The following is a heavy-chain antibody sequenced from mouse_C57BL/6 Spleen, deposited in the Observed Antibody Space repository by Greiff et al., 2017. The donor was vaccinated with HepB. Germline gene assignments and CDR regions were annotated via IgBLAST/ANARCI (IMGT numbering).Heavy chain of an antibody. CDR1: GFNIKDDY. CDR3: RYDYDVYYYAMDY. J-gene: IGHJ4*01. D-gene: IGHD2-4*01. V-gene: IGHV14-4*01. CDR2: IDPENGDT. Sequence: VQLQQSGAELVRPGASVKLSCTASGFNIKDDYMHWVKQRPEQGLEWIGWIDPENGDTEYASKFQGKATITADTSSNTAYLQLSSLTSEDTAVYYCRYDYDVYYYAMDYWGQGTSVTVSS.